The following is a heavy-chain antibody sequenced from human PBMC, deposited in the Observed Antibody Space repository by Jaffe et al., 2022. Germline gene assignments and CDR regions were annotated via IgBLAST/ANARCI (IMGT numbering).Heavy chain of an antibody. CDR1: GGTFSSYA. CDR2: IIPIFGTA. CDR3: AGGGMDYDILTGYPTFYYYMDV. V-gene: IGHV1-69*05. D-gene: IGHD3-9*01. J-gene: IGHJ6*03. Sequence: QVQLVQSGAEVKKPGSSVKVSCKASGGTFSSYAISWVRQAPGQGLEWMGGIIPIFGTANYAQKFQGRVTITTDESTSTAYMELSSLRSEDTAVYYCAGGGMDYDILTGYPTFYYYMDVWGKGTTVTVSS.